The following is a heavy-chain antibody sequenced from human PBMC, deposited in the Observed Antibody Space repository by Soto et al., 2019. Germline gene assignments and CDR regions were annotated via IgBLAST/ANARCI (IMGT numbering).Heavy chain of an antibody. J-gene: IGHJ6*01. D-gene: IGHD5-18*01. CDR1: GYTFSSYA. CDR3: ARVSDSYGYYYYYGMDV. V-gene: IGHV1-69*13. Sequence: SVKVSCKASGYTFSSYAISWVRQAPGQGLEFMGGIIPIFGTAKYAQKXHGRXTXXAXXXXXXXXIXXXILRSEDTAVYYCARVSDSYGYYYYYGMDVWGQGTTVTVSS. CDR2: IIPIFGTA.